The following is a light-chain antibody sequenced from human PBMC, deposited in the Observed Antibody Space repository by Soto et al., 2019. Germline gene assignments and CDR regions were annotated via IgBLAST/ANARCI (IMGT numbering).Light chain of an antibody. CDR2: AAS. CDR1: QGIGTW. Sequence: DIQMTQSPSSLSASVGDRVTLTCRASQGIGTWLAWYQQKPEKAPKSLIYAASNLQSGVPSRFSGSGSGTDFTLTISSLQPEDFATYYCQQYNTYPRTFGGGTKVDIK. CDR3: QQYNTYPRT. J-gene: IGKJ4*01. V-gene: IGKV1D-16*01.